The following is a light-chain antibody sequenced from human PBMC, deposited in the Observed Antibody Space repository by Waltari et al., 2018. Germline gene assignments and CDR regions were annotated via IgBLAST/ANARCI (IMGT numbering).Light chain of an antibody. CDR2: DVS. Sequence: QSALTQPASVSGSLGQSITIPCTGTNRDVGGYNFVSWYQQHPGKAPKLMLYDVSNRPSGVSSRFSGSKSGNTASLTISGLQAEDEADYHCISYRKGTTGNVALGGGTKVTVL. CDR3: ISYRKGTTGNVA. CDR1: NRDVGGYNF. J-gene: IGLJ2*01. V-gene: IGLV2-14*03.